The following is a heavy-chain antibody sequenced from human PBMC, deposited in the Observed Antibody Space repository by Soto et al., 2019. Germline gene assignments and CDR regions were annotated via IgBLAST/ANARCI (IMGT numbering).Heavy chain of an antibody. D-gene: IGHD2-2*01. CDR1: GGSISSYY. CDR3: ARSPCSSNNCPRGFPDYYYYMDV. CDR2: IYYSGST. V-gene: IGHV4-59*01. Sequence: SETLSLTCTVSGGSISSYYCSWIRQPPGKGLEWIGYIYYSGSTNYNPSLKSRVTISVDTSKNQFSLKLTSVTAADTAVYYCARSPCSSNNCPRGFPDYYYYMDVWGKGTTVTVSS. J-gene: IGHJ6*03.